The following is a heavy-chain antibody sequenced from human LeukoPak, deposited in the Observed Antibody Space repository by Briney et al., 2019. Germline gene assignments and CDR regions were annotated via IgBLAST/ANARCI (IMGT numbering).Heavy chain of an antibody. CDR3: ARHGSTSLHYAFDI. J-gene: IGHJ3*02. CDR1: GGSISGYH. D-gene: IGHD2-2*01. V-gene: IGHV4-59*01. CDR2: IYYSGNT. Sequence: PSETLSLTCTVSGGSISGYHWSWIRQPPGKGLEWIGYIYYSGNTNYNPSLKSRVTLSVDTSNNQFSLKLNSVIAADTALYYCARHGSTSLHYAFDIWAKGQWSPSLQ.